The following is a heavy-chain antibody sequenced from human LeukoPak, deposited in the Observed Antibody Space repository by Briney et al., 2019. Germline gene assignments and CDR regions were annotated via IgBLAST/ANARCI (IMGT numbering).Heavy chain of an antibody. Sequence: SETLSLTCTVSGGSISSYYWSWIRQPPGKGLEWIGYIYYSGSTNYNPSLKSRVTISVDTSKNQFSLKLSSVTAADTAVYYSARARFYSGSYLNWFDPWGQGTLVTVSS. CDR1: GGSISSYY. J-gene: IGHJ5*02. CDR2: IYYSGST. V-gene: IGHV4-59*01. D-gene: IGHD1-26*01. CDR3: ARARFYSGSYLNWFDP.